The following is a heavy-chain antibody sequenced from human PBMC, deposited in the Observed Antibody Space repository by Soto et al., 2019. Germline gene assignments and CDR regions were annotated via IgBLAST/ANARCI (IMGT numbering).Heavy chain of an antibody. D-gene: IGHD3-9*01. V-gene: IGHV3-74*01. Sequence: GGSLRLSCAASGFTFSSYWMHWVRQAPGKGLVWVSRINSDGSSTSYADSVKGRFTISRDNAKNTLYLQMNSLRAEDTAVYYCARRRYFGPYYYYYYGMDVWGQGTTVTVSS. CDR1: GFTFSSYW. CDR2: INSDGSST. CDR3: ARRRYFGPYYYYYYGMDV. J-gene: IGHJ6*02.